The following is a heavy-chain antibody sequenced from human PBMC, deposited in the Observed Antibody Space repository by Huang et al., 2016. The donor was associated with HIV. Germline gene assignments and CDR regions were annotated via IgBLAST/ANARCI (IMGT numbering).Heavy chain of an antibody. CDR1: GGTFSSYV. V-gene: IGHV1-69*01. CDR2: ITPILDKT. D-gene: IGHD1-26*01. J-gene: IGHJ4*02. Sequence: QVQLVQSGAEVKKPGSSVKVSCKASGGTFSSYVISWVRQAHGQGLEWMVGITPILDKTNYAQKFQGRVTIIADESTRTAYMEMSSLRPEDTATYYCATGPRGSGSFNWGQGTLVIVSS. CDR3: ATGPRGSGSFN.